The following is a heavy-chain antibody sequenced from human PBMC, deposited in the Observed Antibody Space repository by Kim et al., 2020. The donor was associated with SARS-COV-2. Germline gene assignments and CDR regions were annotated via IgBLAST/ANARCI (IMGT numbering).Heavy chain of an antibody. V-gene: IGHV1-69*13. CDR2: IIPIFGTA. Sequence: SVKVSCKASGGTFSSYAISWVRQAPGQGLEWMGGIIPIFGTANYAQKFQGRVTITADESTSTAYMELSSLRSEDTAVYYCASVPHKYSSSYYFDYWGQGTLVTVSS. CDR3: ASVPHKYSSSYYFDY. D-gene: IGHD6-6*01. CDR1: GGTFSSYA. J-gene: IGHJ4*02.